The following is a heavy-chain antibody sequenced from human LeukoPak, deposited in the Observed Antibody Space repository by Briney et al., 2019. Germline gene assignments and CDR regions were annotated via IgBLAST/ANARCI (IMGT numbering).Heavy chain of an antibody. V-gene: IGHV4-39*01. CDR3: ARRVSYRNCFDP. D-gene: IGHD1-26*01. J-gene: IGHJ5*02. Sequence: SETLSLTCTVSGGFVSSGSYYWSWIRQPPGKGLEWIGSIYYSGSTYYNPSLKSRVTISVDTSKNQFSLKLSSVTAADTAVYYCARRVSYRNCFDPWGQGTLVTVSS. CDR2: IYYSGST. CDR1: GGFVSSGSYY.